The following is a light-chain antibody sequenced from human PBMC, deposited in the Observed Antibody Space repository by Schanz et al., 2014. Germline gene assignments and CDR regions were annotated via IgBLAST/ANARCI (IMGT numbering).Light chain of an antibody. CDR2: GAS. J-gene: IGKJ4*01. CDR1: QSVSSN. V-gene: IGKV3-15*01. Sequence: EIVMTQSPATLSVSPGERATLSCRASQSVSSNLAWYQQKPGQAPRLLIHGASTRATGIPARFSGSGSETDFTLTISRLEPEDFAVYYCQQYGSSALTFGGGTNVEIK. CDR3: QQYGSSALT.